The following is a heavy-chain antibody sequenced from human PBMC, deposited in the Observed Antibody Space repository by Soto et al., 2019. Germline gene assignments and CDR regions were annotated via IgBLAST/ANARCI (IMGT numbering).Heavy chain of an antibody. J-gene: IGHJ6*02. D-gene: IGHD5-12*01. CDR1: GGTFSSYA. CDR3: ARDNSGYDSGPFVYYYYGMDV. Sequence: QVQLVQSGAEVKKPGSSVKVSCKASGGTFSSYAISWVRQAPGQGLEWMGGIIPIFGTANYAQKFQGRVTITADESTSTAYRELSSLRSEDTAVYYCARDNSGYDSGPFVYYYYGMDVWGQGTTVTVSS. V-gene: IGHV1-69*12. CDR2: IIPIFGTA.